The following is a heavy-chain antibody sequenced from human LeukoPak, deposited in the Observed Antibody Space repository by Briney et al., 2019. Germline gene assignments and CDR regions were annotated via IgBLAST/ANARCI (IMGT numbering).Heavy chain of an antibody. V-gene: IGHV4-39*01. CDR2: IHYSGST. Sequence: SETLSLTCTVSGGSISSPTYYWAWIRQPPGQELEWIKTIHYSGSTYDNPSLKSRFNMSVDTSKNQFFLKLSSVTAADTAVYYCARVRTTVTTFKNYYYGMDVWGQGTTVTVSS. CDR1: GGSISSPTYY. CDR3: ARVRTTVTTFKNYYYGMDV. J-gene: IGHJ6*02. D-gene: IGHD4-17*01.